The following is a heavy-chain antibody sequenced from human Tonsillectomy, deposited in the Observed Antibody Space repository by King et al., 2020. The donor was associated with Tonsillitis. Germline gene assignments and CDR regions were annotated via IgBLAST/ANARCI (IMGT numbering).Heavy chain of an antibody. Sequence: VQLVESGGGLVQPGRSLRLSCTASEFSFGDYAVNWVRQAPGKGLEWVGFIRSKAYGGTREYAASVKGRFTISRDDSKSIAYLQMNSLKTEDTAVYYCTRDQVQSGSGDYARFDYWGQGTLVTVSS. V-gene: IGHV3-49*04. CDR3: TRDQVQSGSGDYARFDY. CDR2: IRSKAYGGTR. CDR1: EFSFGDYA. J-gene: IGHJ4*02. D-gene: IGHD4-17*01.